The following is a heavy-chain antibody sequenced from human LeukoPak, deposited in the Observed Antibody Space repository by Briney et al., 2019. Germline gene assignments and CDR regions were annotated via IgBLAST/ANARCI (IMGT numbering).Heavy chain of an antibody. V-gene: IGHV2-70*17. D-gene: IGHD2-15*01. CDR1: GFSLSTPEMC. Sequence: SGPTLVKPTQTLTLTCTFSGFSLSTPEMCVTWIRQPPGKALEWLARIDWDDDKFYSPSLRTRLTISKDTPKNQVVLRMTNMDPVDTGTYYCARMTPDSPSFDYWGQGALITVSS. CDR3: ARMTPDSPSFDY. CDR2: IDWDDDK. J-gene: IGHJ4*02.